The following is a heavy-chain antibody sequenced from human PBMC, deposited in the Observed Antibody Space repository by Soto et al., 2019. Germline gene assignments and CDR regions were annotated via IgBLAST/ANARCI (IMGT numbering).Heavy chain of an antibody. Sequence: GSLRLSCAASGFTFSSYAMSWVRQAPGKGLEWVSAISGSGGSTYYADSVKGRFTISRDNSKNTLYLQMNSLRAEDTAVYYCAKVMSDILTRYWKIPYYYYGMDVWGQGTTVTLSS. CDR2: ISGSGGST. J-gene: IGHJ6*02. CDR1: GFTFSSYA. CDR3: AKVMSDILTRYWKIPYYYYGMDV. V-gene: IGHV3-23*01. D-gene: IGHD3-9*01.